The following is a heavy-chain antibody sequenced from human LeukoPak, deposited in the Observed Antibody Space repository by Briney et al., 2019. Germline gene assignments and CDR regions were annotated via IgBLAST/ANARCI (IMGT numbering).Heavy chain of an antibody. CDR1: GYTFTGYY. V-gene: IGHV1-2*06. CDR3: AKGSGGS. J-gene: IGHJ4*02. CDR2: INPNSGGT. D-gene: IGHD3-10*01. Sequence: ASVTVSCTASGYTFTGYYMHWVRQAPGQGLEWMGRINPNSGGTNYAQKFQGRVTMTRDTSISTAHMELSRLRSDDTAVYYCAKGSGGSWGQGTLVTVSS.